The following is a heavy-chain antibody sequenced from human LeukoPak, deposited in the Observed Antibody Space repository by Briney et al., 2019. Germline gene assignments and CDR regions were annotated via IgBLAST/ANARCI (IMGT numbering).Heavy chain of an antibody. D-gene: IGHD2-2*02. Sequence: PGGSLRLSCAASGFTFSDYYMSWIRQAPGKGLEWVSYISSSGSTIYYADSVKGRFTISRDNAKNSLYLQMNSLRADDTAVYYCAKTSDQLLYSKFDFWGQGTLVTVSS. V-gene: IGHV3-11*04. CDR2: ISSSGSTI. CDR1: GFTFSDYY. CDR3: AKTSDQLLYSKFDF. J-gene: IGHJ4*02.